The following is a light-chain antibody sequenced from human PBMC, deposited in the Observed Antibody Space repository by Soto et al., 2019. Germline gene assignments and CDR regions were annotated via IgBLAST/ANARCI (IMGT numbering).Light chain of an antibody. CDR3: QQYYSTPALT. CDR2: AAS. V-gene: IGKV1-39*01. J-gene: IGKJ4*01. CDR1: QSISNY. Sequence: DIQMTQSPSSLSASVGDRVTITCRASQSISNYLNWYQQKPGKAPKLLMYAASSLQSGVPSRFSGSGSGTDFTLTISSLQAEDVAVYYCQQYYSTPALTFGGGTKVEIK.